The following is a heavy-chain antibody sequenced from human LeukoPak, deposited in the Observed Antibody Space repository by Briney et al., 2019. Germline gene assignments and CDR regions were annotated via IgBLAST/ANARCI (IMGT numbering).Heavy chain of an antibody. CDR1: GGSISSYY. CDR2: IYYSGST. D-gene: IGHD6-19*01. V-gene: IGHV4-59*01. Sequence: SETLSLTCNVSGGSISSYYWSWIRQPPGKGLEWIGYIYYSGSTNYNPSLKSRVTISVDTSKNQFSLKLSSVTAADTAVYYCARAGYSSGWDLFDPWGQGTLVTVSS. J-gene: IGHJ5*02. CDR3: ARAGYSSGWDLFDP.